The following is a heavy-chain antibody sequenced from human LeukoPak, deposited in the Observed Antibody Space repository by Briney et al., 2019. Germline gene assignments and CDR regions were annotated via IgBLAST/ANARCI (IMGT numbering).Heavy chain of an antibody. D-gene: IGHD6-13*01. CDR2: MNPNSGNT. V-gene: IGHV1-8*01. CDR1: GYTFTNCD. Sequence: ASVKVSCKASGYTFTNCDINWVRQASGQGLEWMGWMNPNSGNTGSAQKFQGRVTMTSNTSISTAYMELSSLRSEDTAVYYCARGLRREQQLLRAFDYWGQGNPVTVSS. CDR3: ARGLRREQQLLRAFDY. J-gene: IGHJ4*02.